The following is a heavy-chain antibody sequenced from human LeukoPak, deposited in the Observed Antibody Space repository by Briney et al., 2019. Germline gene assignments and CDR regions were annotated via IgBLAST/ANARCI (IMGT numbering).Heavy chain of an antibody. Sequence: GGSLRLSCATSGFTFSDYYISWLRQAPGKGLEWVSAIRVGGETHYADSVKGRFTISRDNSENTLYLQMSGLRAEDTAVYYCAKGTRDAGYYFDSWGQGTLVTVSS. CDR3: AKGTRDAGYYFDS. CDR1: GFTFSDYY. V-gene: IGHV3-23*01. CDR2: IRVGGET. D-gene: IGHD1-7*01. J-gene: IGHJ4*02.